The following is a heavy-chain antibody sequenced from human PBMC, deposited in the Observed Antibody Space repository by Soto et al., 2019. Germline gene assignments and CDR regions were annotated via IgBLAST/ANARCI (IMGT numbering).Heavy chain of an antibody. D-gene: IGHD5-12*01. CDR3: ARGRYSGYDPSGWFDP. CDR1: GYSFTSYW. J-gene: IGHJ5*02. CDR2: IYPGDSDT. Sequence: GESLKTSCKGSGYSFTSYWIGWVRQMPGKGLEWMGIIYPGDSDTRYSPSFQGQVTISADKSISTAYLQWSSLKASDTAMYYCARGRYSGYDPSGWFDPWGQGTLVTVSS. V-gene: IGHV5-51*01.